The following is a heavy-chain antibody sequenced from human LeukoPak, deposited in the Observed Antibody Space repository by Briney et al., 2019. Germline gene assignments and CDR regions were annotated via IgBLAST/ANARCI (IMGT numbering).Heavy chain of an antibody. CDR3: ASPHYDILTGYYSPHDAFDI. J-gene: IGHJ3*02. V-gene: IGHV4-39*01. CDR1: GGSISSGSYY. CDR2: IYYSGST. D-gene: IGHD3-9*01. Sequence: SETLSLTCTVSGGSISSGSYYWGWIRQPPGKGLEWIGSIYYSGSTYYNPSLKSRVTISVDTSKNQFSLKLSSVTAADTAVYYCASPHYDILTGYYSPHDAFDIWGQGTMVTVSS.